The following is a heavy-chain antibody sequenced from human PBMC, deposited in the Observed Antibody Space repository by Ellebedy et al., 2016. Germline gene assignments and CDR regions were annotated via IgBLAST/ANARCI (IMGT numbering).Heavy chain of an antibody. D-gene: IGHD4-17*01. Sequence: GESLKISXAASGFTFSSYAMSWVRQAPGKGLEWVSAISGSGGSTYYAESVKGRFTISRDNSKNTLYLQMNSLRAEDTALYYCARAPYGDYEYFQHWGQGTVVTVSS. J-gene: IGHJ1*01. CDR2: ISGSGGST. V-gene: IGHV3-23*01. CDR1: GFTFSSYA. CDR3: ARAPYGDYEYFQH.